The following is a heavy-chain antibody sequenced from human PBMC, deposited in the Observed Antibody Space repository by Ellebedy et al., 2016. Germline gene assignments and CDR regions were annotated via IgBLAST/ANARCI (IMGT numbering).Heavy chain of an antibody. CDR3: ARDSGNFDY. Sequence: GESLKISXAASGFTFSSYWMSWVRQAPGKGLEWVANIKQDGSEKYYVDSVKGRYTISRDNAKNSLYLQMNSLRAEDTAVYYCARDSGNFDYWGQGTLVTVSS. V-gene: IGHV3-7*01. J-gene: IGHJ4*02. CDR2: IKQDGSEK. CDR1: GFTFSSYW. D-gene: IGHD1-14*01.